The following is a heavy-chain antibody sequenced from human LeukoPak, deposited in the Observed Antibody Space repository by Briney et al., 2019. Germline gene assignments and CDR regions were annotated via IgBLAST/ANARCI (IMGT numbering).Heavy chain of an antibody. Sequence: SETLSLTCTVSGGSISSYYWSWIRQPPGKGLEWIGYIYYSGSTNYNPSLKSRVTISVDTSKNQFSLKLSSVTAADTAVYYCARGKTQFWTTFDYWGQGTLVTVSS. J-gene: IGHJ4*02. CDR1: GGSISSYY. CDR3: ARGKTQFWTTFDY. D-gene: IGHD3/OR15-3a*01. V-gene: IGHV4-59*01. CDR2: IYYSGST.